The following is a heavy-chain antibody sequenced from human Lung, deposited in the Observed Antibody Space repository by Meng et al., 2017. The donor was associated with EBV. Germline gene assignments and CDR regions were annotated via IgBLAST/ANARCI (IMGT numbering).Heavy chain of an antibody. V-gene: IGHV1-18*01. CDR2: FVNNVDT. Sequence: QVHLLQSGAEVRKPGASVMVSCGASGYTFASYGISWLRQAPGQGLEWMGWFVNNVDTYSAQKFQGRVTMTTDTHTSTAFMELRSLRSDDTAVYYCARGTPGRSYSDYWGQGTLVTVSS. D-gene: IGHD3-10*01. CDR3: ARGTPGRSYSDY. J-gene: IGHJ4*02. CDR1: GYTFASYG.